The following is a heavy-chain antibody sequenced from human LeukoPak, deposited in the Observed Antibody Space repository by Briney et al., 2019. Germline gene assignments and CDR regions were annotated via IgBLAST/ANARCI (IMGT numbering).Heavy chain of an antibody. V-gene: IGHV3-21*01. J-gene: IGHJ4*02. CDR1: GFTFSSYS. CDR2: ISSSSSSYI. D-gene: IGHD3-22*01. CDR3: ARAPLSPYHYDPQRPKGYFDY. Sequence: PGGSLRLSCAASGFTFSSYSMNWVRQAPGKGLESGSSISSSSSSYIYYADSVKGRFTISRDSSKNTVYLQMNSLRAEDTAVYYCARAPLSPYHYDPQRPKGYFDYWGQGTLVTVSS.